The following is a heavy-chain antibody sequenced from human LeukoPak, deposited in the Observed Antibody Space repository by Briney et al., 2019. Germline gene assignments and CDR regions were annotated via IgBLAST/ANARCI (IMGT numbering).Heavy chain of an antibody. V-gene: IGHV3-7*01. CDR1: GLTLSRYW. Sequence: RGSLRLSCAASGLTLSRYWMNWIRQAPGKGLEWVANIKEDGSEKYYVDSVKGRFTISRDNAKNSLYLQMNSLSGDDTAVYYCARGARHDFWSGSWGQGTLVTVSS. CDR2: IKEDGSEK. CDR3: ARGARHDFWSGS. J-gene: IGHJ5*02. D-gene: IGHD3-3*01.